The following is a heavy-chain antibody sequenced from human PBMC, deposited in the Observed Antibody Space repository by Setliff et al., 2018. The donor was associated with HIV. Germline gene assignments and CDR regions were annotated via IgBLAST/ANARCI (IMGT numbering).Heavy chain of an antibody. V-gene: IGHV4-34*01. D-gene: IGHD2-21*02. CDR1: GGSFSAYR. CDR2: INHSGSS. CDR3: ARRDGTYCGGDCYLLGYFDL. J-gene: IGHJ2*01. Sequence: SETLSLTCAVYGGSFSAYRWSWIRQPPGKGLEWIGEINHSGSSNYSPSLKSRVTMSIDTSKNQFSLKLSSVTAADTAVYYCARRDGTYCGGDCYLLGYFDLWGRGTLVTVS.